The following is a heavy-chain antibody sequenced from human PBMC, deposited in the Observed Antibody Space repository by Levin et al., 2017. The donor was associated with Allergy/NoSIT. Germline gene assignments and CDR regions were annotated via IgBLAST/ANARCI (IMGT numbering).Heavy chain of an antibody. Sequence: QAGGSLRLSCAASGFTFNTYGMHWVRQAPGKGLEWVAHISHRGNNKYYGDSVKGRFTISRDNSKNTLFLQMNSLRAEDTAVYYCAKDRSDILTAYQFDYWGQGTLVTVSS. CDR2: ISHRGNNK. J-gene: IGHJ4*02. V-gene: IGHV3-30*18. CDR3: AKDRSDILTAYQFDY. D-gene: IGHD3-9*01. CDR1: GFTFNTYG.